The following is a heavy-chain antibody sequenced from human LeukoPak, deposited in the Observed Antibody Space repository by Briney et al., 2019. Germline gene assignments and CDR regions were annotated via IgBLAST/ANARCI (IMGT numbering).Heavy chain of an antibody. Sequence: PGGSLRLSCAVSGITRSNYGMSWLRQAPGKGLEWVAGISGSGSSKNYADSVKGRFTISRDNTKNTLYLQMNIVRAEDTAVYFCAKRGVVIRVILVGFHKEAYYFDSWGQGALVTVSS. D-gene: IGHD3-22*01. V-gene: IGHV3-23*01. J-gene: IGHJ4*02. CDR2: ISGSGSSK. CDR3: AKRGVVIRVILVGFHKEAYYFDS. CDR1: GITRSNYG.